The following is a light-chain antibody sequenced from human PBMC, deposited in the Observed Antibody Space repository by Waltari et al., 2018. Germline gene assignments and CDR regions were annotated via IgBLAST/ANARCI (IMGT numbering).Light chain of an antibody. Sequence: EIVLTQSPGTLFLSPGEGATLSCRASQSVSRPLAWYQEKPGQAPRLLIYGASSRATGIPDRFSVSGSGTYFSLTISRLEPDDSAVYFCQHYVSLPATFGQGTKVEIK. J-gene: IGKJ1*01. CDR2: GAS. CDR3: QHYVSLPAT. V-gene: IGKV3-20*01. CDR1: QSVSRP.